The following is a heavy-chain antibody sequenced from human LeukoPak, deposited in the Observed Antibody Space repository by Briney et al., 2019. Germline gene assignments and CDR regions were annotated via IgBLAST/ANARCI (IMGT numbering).Heavy chain of an antibody. V-gene: IGHV1-18*01. D-gene: IGHD6-19*01. Sequence: AASVKVSCKASGYTFTSYGITWVRQAPGQGLEWMGWISAHSGNTKYAQKFQGRVTMTTDTSTSIAYMELRSLKSDDTAVYYCASAHSSGWYVGDYWGQGTLVTV. CDR2: ISAHSGNT. CDR1: GYTFTSYG. CDR3: ASAHSSGWYVGDY. J-gene: IGHJ4*02.